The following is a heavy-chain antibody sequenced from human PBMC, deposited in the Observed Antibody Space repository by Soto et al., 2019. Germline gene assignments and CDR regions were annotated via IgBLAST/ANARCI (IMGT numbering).Heavy chain of an antibody. CDR2: TSYDGSNK. CDR1: GFTFSGHG. J-gene: IGHJ4*02. D-gene: IGHD2-8*01. V-gene: IGHV3-30*03. CDR3: ACPPSCPNGVCYYFDN. Sequence: EGSLRLSCAASGFTFSGHGMPWVRQAPGKGLEWVAVTSYDGSNKFYADSVKGRFTVSRDNSKNTLYLQMNSLRADDTAVYYFACPPSCPNGVCYYFDNWGQGTLVTVSS.